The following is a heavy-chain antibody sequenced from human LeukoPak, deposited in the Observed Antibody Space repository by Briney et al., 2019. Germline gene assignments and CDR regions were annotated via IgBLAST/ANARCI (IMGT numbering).Heavy chain of an antibody. CDR2: ISSSGSTI. Sequence: SGGSLRLSCAASGFTFSSYEMNWVRQAPGKGLEWVSYISSSGSTIYYADSVKGRFTISRDNSKNTLYLQMNSLRAEDTAVYYCARDPSRGYDYVWGSYRYNYYFDYWGQGTLVTVSS. CDR3: ARDPSRGYDYVWGSYRYNYYFDY. V-gene: IGHV3-48*03. J-gene: IGHJ4*02. CDR1: GFTFSSYE. D-gene: IGHD3-16*02.